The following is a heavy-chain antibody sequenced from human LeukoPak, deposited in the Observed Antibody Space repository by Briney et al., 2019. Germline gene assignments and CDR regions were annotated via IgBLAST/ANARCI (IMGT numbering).Heavy chain of an antibody. Sequence: GGSLRLSCAASRFTFSSYAMSWVRQAPGKGLEWASAISGSGGTTYNADSVKGRFTISRDNSKNTLYLQLNSLRAEDTAVYYCAKGAGNFDWSYHDYWGQGTLVTVSS. CDR3: AKGAGNFDWSYHDY. J-gene: IGHJ4*02. V-gene: IGHV3-23*01. CDR1: RFTFSSYA. CDR2: ISGSGGTT. D-gene: IGHD3-9*01.